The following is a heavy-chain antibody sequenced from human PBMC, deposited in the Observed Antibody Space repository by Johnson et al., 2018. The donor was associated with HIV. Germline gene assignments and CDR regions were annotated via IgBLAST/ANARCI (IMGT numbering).Heavy chain of an antibody. CDR2: IKSKTDGGTT. CDR3: ARDAPRIDAFDI. Sequence: MLLVESGGGLVQPGGSLRLSCATSGFSVSSNYMSWVRQAPGKGLEWVGRIKSKTDGGTTDYAAPVKGRLTISRDDSKNTLYLQMNSLRAEDTAVYYCARDAPRIDAFDIWGQGTMVTVSS. J-gene: IGHJ3*02. V-gene: IGHV3-15*01. CDR1: GFSVSSNY.